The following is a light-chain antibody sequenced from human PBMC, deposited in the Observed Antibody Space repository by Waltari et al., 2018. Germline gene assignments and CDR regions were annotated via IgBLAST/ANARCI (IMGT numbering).Light chain of an antibody. CDR1: RGIRSW. V-gene: IGKV1-12*01. CDR3: QQYDSVPPT. CDR2: RAS. J-gene: IGKJ1*01. Sequence: DIQMTQSPSSLSASVGDRVTITCRASRGIRSWLASYQQKPGQAPKLLIYRASRLQSGVPSMFSGGGSGTDFTLSISSLHSEDIATYYCQQYDSVPPTFGQGTKVEIK.